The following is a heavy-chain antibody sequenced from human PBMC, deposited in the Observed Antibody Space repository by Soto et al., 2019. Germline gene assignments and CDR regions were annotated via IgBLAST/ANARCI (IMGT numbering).Heavy chain of an antibody. Sequence: QVPLVQSGAEVKKPGASVKVSCKASGYTFTSYGISWVRQAPGQGLEWMGWISAYNGNTNDAQKLQGRVTMTTDTSTSTASMELRSLRSDDTAVYYCARDWALGYCSSTSCQNWFDHWGQGTLVTVSS. CDR2: ISAYNGNT. J-gene: IGHJ5*02. CDR3: ARDWALGYCSSTSCQNWFDH. CDR1: GYTFTSYG. D-gene: IGHD2-2*01. V-gene: IGHV1-18*01.